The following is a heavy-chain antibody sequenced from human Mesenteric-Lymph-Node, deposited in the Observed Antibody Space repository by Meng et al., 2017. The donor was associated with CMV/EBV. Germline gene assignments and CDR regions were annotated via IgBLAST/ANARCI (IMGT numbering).Heavy chain of an antibody. CDR2: ICSSGSTI. Sequence: GESLKISCAASGFTFSDYYMSWIRQAPGKGLEWVSYICSSGSTIYYADSVKGRFTISRDNAKNSLYLQMNSLRAEDTAVYYCARENIAGAGYFDYWGQGTLVTVSS. J-gene: IGHJ4*02. CDR3: ARENIAGAGYFDY. V-gene: IGHV3-11*04. D-gene: IGHD6-19*01. CDR1: GFTFSDYY.